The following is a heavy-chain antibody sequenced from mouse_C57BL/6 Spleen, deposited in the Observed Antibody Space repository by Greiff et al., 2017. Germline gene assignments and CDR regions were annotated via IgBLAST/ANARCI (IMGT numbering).Heavy chain of an antibody. J-gene: IGHJ1*03. CDR2: ISSGSSTI. CDR1: GFTFSDYG. CDR3: ARGYDYDEGYFDV. Sequence: EVKLVESGGGLVKPGGSLKLSCAASGFTFSDYGMHWVRQAPEKGLEWVAYISSGSSTIYYEDTVKGRFTISRDNAKNTLFLQMTSLRSEDTAMYYCARGYDYDEGYFDVWGTGTTVTVSS. V-gene: IGHV5-17*01. D-gene: IGHD2-4*01.